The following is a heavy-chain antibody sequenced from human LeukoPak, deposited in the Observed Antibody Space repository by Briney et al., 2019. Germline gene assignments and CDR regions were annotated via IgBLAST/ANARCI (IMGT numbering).Heavy chain of an antibody. D-gene: IGHD2-21*01. V-gene: IGHV3-21*01. CDR3: ARDLAYCGGDCGH. CDR2: ISGSGTYI. CDR1: GFTFSSNS. J-gene: IGHJ4*02. Sequence: GGSLRLSCAASGFTFSSNSMNWVRQAPGKGLEWVSSISGSGTYIYYADSVKGRFTISRDNAKNSVYLQMNSLRAQDTAVYYCARDLAYCGGDCGHWGQGTLVTVSP.